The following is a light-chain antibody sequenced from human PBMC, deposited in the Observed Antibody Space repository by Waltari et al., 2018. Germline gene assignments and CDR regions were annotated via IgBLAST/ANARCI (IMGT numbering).Light chain of an antibody. V-gene: IGLV2-14*03. Sequence: QSALTQPASVSGSPGQSITISCTGTSSDVGGYNYVSWYQQHPGKAPKLMIFDVLNRPSGVSNRFSGSTSGNTASLTISGLQAEDEADYYCSSYTSSSTLEVVFGGGTKLTVL. CDR3: SSYTSSSTLEVV. J-gene: IGLJ2*01. CDR1: SSDVGGYNY. CDR2: DVL.